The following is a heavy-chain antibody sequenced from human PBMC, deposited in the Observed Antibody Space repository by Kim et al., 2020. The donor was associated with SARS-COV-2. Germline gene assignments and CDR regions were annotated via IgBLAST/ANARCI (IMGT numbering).Heavy chain of an antibody. D-gene: IGHD6-13*01. J-gene: IGHJ4*02. Sequence: SETLSLTCAVYGVSFSGYYWSWIRQPPGKGLEWIGEINHSGSTNYNPSLKSRVTISVDTSKNQFSLKLSSVTAADTAVYYCARGPGSCWGQGTLVTVSS. CDR1: GVSFSGYY. CDR2: INHSGST. V-gene: IGHV4-34*01. CDR3: ARGPGSC.